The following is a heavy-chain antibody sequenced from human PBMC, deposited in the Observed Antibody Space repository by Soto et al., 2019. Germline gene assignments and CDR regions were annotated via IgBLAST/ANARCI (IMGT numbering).Heavy chain of an antibody. V-gene: IGHV3-23*01. D-gene: IGHD3-3*01. CDR3: AKGPNVMYYDFWSGYLDFDY. J-gene: IGHJ4*02. CDR1: GFTFSSYA. CDR2: ISGSGGST. Sequence: PGGSLRLSCAASGFTFSSYAMSWVRQAPGKGLEWVSAISGSGGSTYYADSVKGRFTISRDNSKNTLYLQMNSLRAEDTAVYYCAKGPNVMYYDFWSGYLDFDYWGQGTLVTVSS.